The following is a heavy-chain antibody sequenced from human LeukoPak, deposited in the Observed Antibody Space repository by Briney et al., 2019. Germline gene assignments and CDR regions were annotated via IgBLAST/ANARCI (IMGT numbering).Heavy chain of an antibody. D-gene: IGHD3-10*01. CDR3: ASRHGDSGSSNC. CDR1: GASVSSGSYY. V-gene: IGHV4-61*01. Sequence: SETLSLTCSVSGASVSSGSYYWSWIRQPPGKGLEWIVYIYYSGSTNYNPSLKSRVTISLDTSKNQFSLRLSSVTAAEAAVYYCASRHGDSGSSNCWGQGALVTVSS. J-gene: IGHJ4*02. CDR2: IYYSGST.